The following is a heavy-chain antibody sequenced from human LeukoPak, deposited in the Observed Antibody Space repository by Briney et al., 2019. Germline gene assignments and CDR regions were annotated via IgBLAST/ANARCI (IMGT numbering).Heavy chain of an antibody. CDR3: ARGYSSYYPDAFDI. D-gene: IGHD5-12*01. J-gene: IGHJ3*02. Sequence: PGGSLRLSCVASGFTFSSYEMNWVRQAPGRGLEWISYMSFSGSTIYYADSVKGRFTISRDNAKNSLYLQMNSLGAEDTAVYYCARGYSSYYPDAFDIWGQGTMVTVSS. V-gene: IGHV3-48*03. CDR2: MSFSGSTI. CDR1: GFTFSSYE.